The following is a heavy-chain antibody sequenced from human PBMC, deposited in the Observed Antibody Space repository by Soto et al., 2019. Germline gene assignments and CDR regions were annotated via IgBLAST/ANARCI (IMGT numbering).Heavy chain of an antibody. CDR1: GGSFSGYY. CDR3: ARGQWIQLWSRDLYYYYYGMDV. V-gene: IGHV4-34*01. D-gene: IGHD5-18*01. J-gene: IGHJ6*02. CDR2: INHSGST. Sequence: SETLSLTCAVYGGSFSGYYWSWIRQPPGKGLEWIGEINHSGSTNYNPSLKSRVTISVDTSKNQFSLKLSSVTAADTAVYYCARGQWIQLWSRDLYYYYYGMDVWGQGTTVTVSS.